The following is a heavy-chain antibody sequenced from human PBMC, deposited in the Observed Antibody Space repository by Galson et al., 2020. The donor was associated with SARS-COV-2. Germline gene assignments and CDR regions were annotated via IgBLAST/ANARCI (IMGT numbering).Heavy chain of an antibody. CDR2: IISLFGTT. CDR1: GDTVSNFA. D-gene: IGHD5-12*01. CDR3: ARGGGYGDSWFAP. Sequence: SVNVSCKALGDTVSNFAISWLRQAPGQGPEWLGGIISLFGTTDYAQKFQGRRTITLDESTRTAYMELSSLTSEDTAEYYCARGGGYGDSWFAPWGQGTLVTVCS. V-gene: IGHV1-69*13. J-gene: IGHJ5*02.